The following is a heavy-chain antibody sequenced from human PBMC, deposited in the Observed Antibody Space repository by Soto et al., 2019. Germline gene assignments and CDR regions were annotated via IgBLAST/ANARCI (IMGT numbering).Heavy chain of an antibody. D-gene: IGHD6-13*01. V-gene: IGHV3-23*01. CDR2: ISGSGGTS. J-gene: IGHJ4*01. CDR1: GFNFRSYA. Sequence: DVELSESGGGLVQPGGSLRLSCAASGFNFRSYAMSWVRRAPGKGLEWVSAISGSGGTSYFADSVRGRFTISRDNSKNTLYLQLSSLRVEDTAEYFCAKGRGSSWTLDYWGQGTLVNVS. CDR3: AKGRGSSWTLDY.